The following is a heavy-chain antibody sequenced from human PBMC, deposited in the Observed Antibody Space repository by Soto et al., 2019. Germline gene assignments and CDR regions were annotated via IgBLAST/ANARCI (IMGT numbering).Heavy chain of an antibody. V-gene: IGHV1-69*01. Sequence: QVQLVQSGAEVKKPGSSVKVSCKASGVTFSSETISWVRQAPGHGLEWLGGLIPLFGTAIYSQTFQGRVTVTAVESTMTLYIAIRRLRSDHASVFSSTPVIGDTPASPFDSCCQGTLATGSS. D-gene: IGHD2-21*01. CDR2: LIPLFGTA. CDR1: GVTFSSET. CDR3: TPVIGDTPASPFDS. J-gene: IGHJ4*02.